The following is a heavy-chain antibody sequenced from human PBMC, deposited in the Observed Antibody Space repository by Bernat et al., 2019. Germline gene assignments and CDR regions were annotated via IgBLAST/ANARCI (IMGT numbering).Heavy chain of an antibody. CDR2: ISGSGFST. D-gene: IGHD2-2*01. J-gene: IGHJ4*02. CDR1: GFTFSSYA. V-gene: IGHV3-23*01. Sequence: EVQLLESGGGSVQPGGSLRLSCAASGFTFSSYAMTWVRQAPGKGLQWVSAISGSGFSTHFADSVKGRFTISRDNSKNTLYLQMNSLRAEDTAAYYCARDLYQVGGYFDHWGQGTLVTVSS. CDR3: ARDLYQVGGYFDH.